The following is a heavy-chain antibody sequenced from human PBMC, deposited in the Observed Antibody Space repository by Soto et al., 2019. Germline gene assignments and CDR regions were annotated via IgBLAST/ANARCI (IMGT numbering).Heavy chain of an antibody. CDR3: VRDGLDCSGDRCVGIPMHV. D-gene: IGHD2-15*01. V-gene: IGHV3-66*01. CDR1: GFTVTTKY. CDR2: IYTGDTT. J-gene: IGHJ6*03. Sequence: QLVESGGGLVQPGGSLRLSCSASGFTVTTKYMSWVRQAPGRGLEWVSLIYTGDTTSYADSVRGGFTISRDGFGNTLYLQMNSLRDEDTAVYYCVRDGLDCSGDRCVGIPMHVWGKGTTVTVSS.